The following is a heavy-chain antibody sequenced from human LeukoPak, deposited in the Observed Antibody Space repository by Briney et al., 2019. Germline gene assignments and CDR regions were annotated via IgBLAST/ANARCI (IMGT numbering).Heavy chain of an antibody. Sequence: SETLSLTCAVYGGSFSGYYWSWIRQPPGKGLEWIGEINHSGSTNYNPSLKSRVTISVDTSKNQFSLKLSSVTAADTAVYYCARGRGIAATGPRVFDPWGQGTLVTVSS. CDR1: GGSFSGYY. D-gene: IGHD6-25*01. CDR3: ARGRGIAATGPRVFDP. J-gene: IGHJ5*02. CDR2: INHSGST. V-gene: IGHV4-34*01.